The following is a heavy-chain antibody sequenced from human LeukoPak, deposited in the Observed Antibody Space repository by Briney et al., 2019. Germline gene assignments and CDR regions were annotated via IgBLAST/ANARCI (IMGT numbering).Heavy chain of an antibody. CDR3: ARVRCSGGSCPYYYYYYYMDV. D-gene: IGHD2-15*01. CDR1: GGSVSRSPYY. Sequence: PSETLSLTCTVSGGSVSRSPYYWGWIRQPPGKGLEWIGNIYYSGSTYYNPSLKSRVTISVDTSKNQFSLKLRFVTAADTAVYYCARVRCSGGSCPYYYYYYYMDVWGKGTTVTVSS. CDR2: IYYSGST. J-gene: IGHJ6*03. V-gene: IGHV4-39*07.